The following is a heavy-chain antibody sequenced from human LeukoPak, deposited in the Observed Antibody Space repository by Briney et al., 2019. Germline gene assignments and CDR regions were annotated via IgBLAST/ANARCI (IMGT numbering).Heavy chain of an antibody. Sequence: PGGSLRLSCAATGFDFGDSVMHWVRQAPGEGLEWVSTISGRGDSTYYADSVKGRFTISRDNSKNTLYLQMNSLRLEDTAGYYCAKGAGYSSNWNFDYWGQGTLVTVSS. CDR2: ISGRGDST. V-gene: IGHV3-23*01. J-gene: IGHJ4*02. CDR3: AKGAGYSSNWNFDY. D-gene: IGHD6-13*01. CDR1: GFDFGDSV.